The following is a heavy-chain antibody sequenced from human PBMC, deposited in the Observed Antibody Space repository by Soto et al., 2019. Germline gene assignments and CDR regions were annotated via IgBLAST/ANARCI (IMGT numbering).Heavy chain of an antibody. D-gene: IGHD3-16*02. CDR3: ARGGSSRPDYDYGMDV. CDR2: ISGSGGST. J-gene: IGHJ6*02. V-gene: IGHV3-23*01. CDR1: GFTFSSYA. Sequence: EVQLLESGGGLVQPGGSLRLSCAASGFTFSSYAMSWVRQAPGKGPEWVSAISGSGGSTYYADSVKGRFTISRDNSKNTLYLQMNSRRASDTAVYYCARGGSSRPDYDYGMDVWGQGTTVTVSS.